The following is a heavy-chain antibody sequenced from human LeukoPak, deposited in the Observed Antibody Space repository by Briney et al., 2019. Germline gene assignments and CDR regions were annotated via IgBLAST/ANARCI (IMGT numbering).Heavy chain of an antibody. V-gene: IGHV4-4*02. CDR2: IYHSGST. Sequence: SETLSLTCAVSGGSIRSSNWWSWVRQPPGKGLEWIGEIYHSGSTNYNPSLKSRVTISVDKSKNQFSLKLSSVTAADTAVYYCARDPHYYDSSGSFDYWGQGTLVTVSS. D-gene: IGHD3-22*01. CDR1: GGSIRSSNW. CDR3: ARDPHYYDSSGSFDY. J-gene: IGHJ4*02.